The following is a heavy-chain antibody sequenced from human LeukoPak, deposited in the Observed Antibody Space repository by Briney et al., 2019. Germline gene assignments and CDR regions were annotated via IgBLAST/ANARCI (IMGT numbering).Heavy chain of an antibody. D-gene: IGHD6-13*01. V-gene: IGHV4-39*01. CDR2: IYYSGST. Sequence: SETLSLTCTVSGGSISSSSYYWGWIRQPPGKGLEWIGSIYYSGSTYYNPSLKSRVTISVDTSKNQFSLKLSSVTAADTAVYYCARVVGYSRRGGYFDYWGQGTLVTVSS. J-gene: IGHJ4*02. CDR3: ARVVGYSRRGGYFDY. CDR1: GGSISSSSYY.